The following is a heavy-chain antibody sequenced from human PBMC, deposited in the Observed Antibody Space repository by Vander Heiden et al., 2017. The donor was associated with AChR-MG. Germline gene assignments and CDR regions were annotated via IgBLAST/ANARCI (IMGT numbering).Heavy chain of an antibody. CDR2: IIPILGTA. CDR1: GGTLRTYA. Sequence: VQLVQSGAEVKKPGSSLKVSCQSPGGTLRTYAICWVGQGPGQGHEWMGGIIPILGTAKYAQKFQGRVTITADESTNTVYMELSSLRSEDTAVYYCARAAWAYFYYYYMDVLGKGTTVTVS. J-gene: IGHJ6*03. CDR3: ARAAWAYFYYYYMDV. V-gene: IGHV1-69*01.